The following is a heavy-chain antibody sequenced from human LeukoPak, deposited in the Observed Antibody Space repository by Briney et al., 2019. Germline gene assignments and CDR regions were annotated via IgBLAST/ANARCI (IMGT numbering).Heavy chain of an antibody. V-gene: IGHV4-4*02. Sequence: PSETLSLTCAVSGGSISSSNWWSWVRQPPGKGLEWIGEIYHSGSTNYNPSLKSRVTISVDTSKNQFSLKLSSVTAADTAVYYCARDWHGSGSYLDYWGQGTLVTVSS. J-gene: IGHJ4*02. CDR1: GGSISSSNW. D-gene: IGHD3-10*01. CDR3: ARDWHGSGSYLDY. CDR2: IYHSGST.